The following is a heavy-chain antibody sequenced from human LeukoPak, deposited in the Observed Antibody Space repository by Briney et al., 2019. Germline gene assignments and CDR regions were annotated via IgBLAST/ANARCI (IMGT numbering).Heavy chain of an antibody. D-gene: IGHD1-14*01. V-gene: IGHV3-73*01. CDR3: SGGGPRGTYFIDN. CDR2: IGTKAVNYAT. CDR1: GFTFSSYG. J-gene: IGHJ4*02. Sequence: GGSLRLSCAASGFTFSSYGMHWVRQAPGKGLEWVGRIGTKAVNYATTYTESVKGRFTISRDDSKNTAYLQMNSLKTEDTAVYFCSGGGPRGTYFIDNWGQGTLISVSS.